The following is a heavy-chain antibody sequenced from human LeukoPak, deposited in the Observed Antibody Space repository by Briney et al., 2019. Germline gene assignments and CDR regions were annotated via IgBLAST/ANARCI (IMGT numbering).Heavy chain of an antibody. CDR1: GFTVSSNY. D-gene: IGHD2-21*02. Sequence: GGSLRLSCAASGFTVSSNYMSWVRQAPGKGLEWVSVIYSGGSTYYADSVKGRFTISRDNSKNTLYLQMNSLRAEDTAVYYCARGNTEAYCGGDCYYYYYYMDVWGKGTTVTVSS. V-gene: IGHV3-66*02. CDR2: IYSGGST. J-gene: IGHJ6*03. CDR3: ARGNTEAYCGGDCYYYYYYMDV.